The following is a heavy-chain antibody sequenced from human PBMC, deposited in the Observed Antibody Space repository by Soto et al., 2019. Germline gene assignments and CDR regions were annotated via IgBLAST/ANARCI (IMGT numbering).Heavy chain of an antibody. CDR3: AKGGSRGAFDI. CDR1: GFTFSTYA. V-gene: IGHV3-23*01. Sequence: GGSMRLSCAASGFTFSTYAMSWVRQAPGKGLEWVSYISGGSTYYADSVKGRFTISRDNSKNTLYLQMNSLRAEDTAVYYCAKGGSRGAFDIWGQGTMVTVSS. CDR2: ISGGST. J-gene: IGHJ3*02. D-gene: IGHD5-12*01.